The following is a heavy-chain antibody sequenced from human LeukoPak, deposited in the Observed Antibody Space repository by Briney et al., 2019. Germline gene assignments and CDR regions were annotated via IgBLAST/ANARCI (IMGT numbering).Heavy chain of an antibody. J-gene: IGHJ4*02. CDR1: GFTFSSYA. CDR2: ISYDGSNK. CDR3: ARGDHFDY. V-gene: IGHV3-30-3*01. Sequence: GGSLRLSCAASGFTFSSYAMHWVRQAPGKGLEWVAVISYDGSNKYYADSVKGRFTISRDNSKNTLYLQMNSLRAEDTAVYYCARGDHFDYWGQGTPVTVSS.